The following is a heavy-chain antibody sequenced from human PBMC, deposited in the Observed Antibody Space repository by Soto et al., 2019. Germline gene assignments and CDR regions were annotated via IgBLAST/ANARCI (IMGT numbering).Heavy chain of an antibody. J-gene: IGHJ5*02. V-gene: IGHV4-39*01. D-gene: IGHD3-22*01. CDR2: LFYTGHT. CDR3: ARHQAGFHDTTTYYYVGWFDP. Sequence: SETLSLSCTVSGHFRSNADYFWGWIRQTPWNDLQWIGSLFYTGHTYYNPSLLSRVIISADTSKNQFFLGLTSVTAADTGVYSCARHQAGFHDTTTYYYVGWFDPWGQGTLVTVSS. CDR1: GHFRSNADYF.